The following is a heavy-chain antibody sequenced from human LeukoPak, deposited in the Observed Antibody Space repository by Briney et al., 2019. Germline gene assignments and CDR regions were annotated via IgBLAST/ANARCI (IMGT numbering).Heavy chain of an antibody. CDR3: AKDHSSGWPYCFPY. V-gene: IGHV3-23*01. Sequence: GGSLRLSCAASGFTFRNYGMTWVRQAPGRGLEWVSAISGSGGTTYYADSVKGRFTISRDNSKNTLFLQMNSLRAEDTAVYYCAKDHSSGWPYCFPYWGQGTLVTVSS. CDR1: GFTFRNYG. D-gene: IGHD6-19*01. J-gene: IGHJ4*02. CDR2: ISGSGGTT.